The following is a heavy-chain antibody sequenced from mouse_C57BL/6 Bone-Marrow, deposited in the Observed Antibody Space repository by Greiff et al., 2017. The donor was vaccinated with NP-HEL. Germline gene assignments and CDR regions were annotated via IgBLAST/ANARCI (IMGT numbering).Heavy chain of an antibody. D-gene: IGHD2-4*01. CDR3: ARRIYYDYDVPYFDY. J-gene: IGHJ2*01. V-gene: IGHV1-82*01. CDR2: IYPGDGDT. Sequence: QVQLQQSGPELVKPGASVKISCKASGYAFSSSWMNWVKQRPGKGLEWIGRIYPGDGDTNYNGKFKGKATLTADKSSSTAYMQLSSLTSEDSAVYFCARRIYYDYDVPYFDYWGQGTTLTVSS. CDR1: GYAFSSSW.